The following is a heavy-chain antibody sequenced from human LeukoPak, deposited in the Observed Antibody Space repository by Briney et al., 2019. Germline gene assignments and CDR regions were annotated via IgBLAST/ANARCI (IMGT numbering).Heavy chain of an antibody. CDR2: INHSGST. CDR1: GGSLRGYY. D-gene: IGHD3-22*01. V-gene: IGHV4-34*01. Sequence: AETLSLTCAVYGGSLRGYYWSWMRQPPGKGRVWVGDINHSGSTNYNPSLKSRVTISVVTSKTQSSLKPSSVTAADTAVHYCARDRIRSYYYESGRGFDYWGQGTLVTVSS. J-gene: IGHJ4*02. CDR3: ARDRIRSYYYESGRGFDY.